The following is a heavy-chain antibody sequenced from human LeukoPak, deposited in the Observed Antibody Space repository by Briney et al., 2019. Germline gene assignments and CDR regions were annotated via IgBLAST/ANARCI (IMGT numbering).Heavy chain of an antibody. D-gene: IGHD4-17*01. CDR1: GFTFSQYS. V-gene: IGHV3-48*02. J-gene: IGHJ4*02. Sequence: GGSLRLSCAASGFTFSQYSMYWVRQAPGKGLEWVSHIRSSSETFYADSVKGRFTISRDNAKNSLYLQMNSLRDEDTAVYYCARGDGGATVTLFDYWGQGTLVTVSS. CDR2: IRSSSET. CDR3: ARGDGGATVTLFDY.